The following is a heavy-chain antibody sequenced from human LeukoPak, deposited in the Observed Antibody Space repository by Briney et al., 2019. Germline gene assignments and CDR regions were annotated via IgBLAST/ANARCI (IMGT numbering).Heavy chain of an antibody. Sequence: GGSLRLSCAASGFTFSDYYMSWVRQAPGKGLEWVSYISSSSSYTNYADSVKGRFTISGDNAKNSLYLQMNSLRAEDTAVYYCARDLVGSWVFDYWGQGTLVTVSS. J-gene: IGHJ4*02. CDR1: GFTFSDYY. V-gene: IGHV3-11*05. CDR2: ISSSSSYT. CDR3: ARDLVGSWVFDY. D-gene: IGHD6-13*01.